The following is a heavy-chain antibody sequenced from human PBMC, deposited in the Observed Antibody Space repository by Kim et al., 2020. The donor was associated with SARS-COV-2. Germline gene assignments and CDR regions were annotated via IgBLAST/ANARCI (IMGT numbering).Heavy chain of an antibody. CDR1: GFTFSSYW. CDR3: ARDPLLGYCSSTSCYYR. CDR2: IKQDGSEK. J-gene: IGHJ5*02. D-gene: IGHD2-2*01. Sequence: GGSLRLSCAASGFTFSSYWMSWVRQAPGKGLEWVANIKQDGSEKYYVDSVKGRFTISRDNAKNSLYLQMNSLRAEDTAVYYCARDPLLGYCSSTSCYYRWGQGTLVTVSS. V-gene: IGHV3-7*01.